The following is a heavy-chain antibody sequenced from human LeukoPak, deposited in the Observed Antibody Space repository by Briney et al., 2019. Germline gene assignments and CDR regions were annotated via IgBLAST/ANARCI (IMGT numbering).Heavy chain of an antibody. V-gene: IGHV3-21*01. CDR3: ARAGGYSGYDLPNYFDY. J-gene: IGHJ4*02. CDR1: GFTFSRFT. Sequence: PGGSLRLSCAASGFTFSRFTMNWVRQAPGKGLEWVSSISSSSSYIRYADSVKGRFTISRDNAKNSLYLQMNSLRAEDTAVYYCARAGGYSGYDLPNYFDYWGQGTLVTVSS. CDR2: ISSSSSYI. D-gene: IGHD5-12*01.